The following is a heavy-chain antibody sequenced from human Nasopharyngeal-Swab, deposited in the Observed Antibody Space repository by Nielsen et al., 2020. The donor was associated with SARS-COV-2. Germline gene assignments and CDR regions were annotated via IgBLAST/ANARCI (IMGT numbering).Heavy chain of an antibody. D-gene: IGHD2-8*01. CDR3: AKDASVYGIPYYFDY. CDR1: GFTFSSYG. CDR2: ISYDGSNK. Sequence: GGSLRLSCAASGFTFSSYGMHWVRQAPGKGLEWVAVISYDGSNKYYADSVKGRFTISRDNSKNTLYLQMNSLRAEDTAVFYCAKDASVYGIPYYFDYWGQGILVTVSS. V-gene: IGHV3-30*18. J-gene: IGHJ4*02.